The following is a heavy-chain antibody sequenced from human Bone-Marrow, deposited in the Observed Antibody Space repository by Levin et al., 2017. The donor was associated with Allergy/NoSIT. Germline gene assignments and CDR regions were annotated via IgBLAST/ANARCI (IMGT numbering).Heavy chain of an antibody. V-gene: IGHV3-66*02. CDR2: MFSGGAT. CDR3: ARTIYDIMTTYMDV. Sequence: ASVKVSCSASGLTVSDNYMTWVRQPPGKGLEWISLMFSGGATYYADSVKGRFTISRDTSKNTLYLQMTSLRPDDTAVYFCARTIYDIMTTYMDVWGKGTMVTVSS. CDR1: GLTVSDNY. J-gene: IGHJ6*03. D-gene: IGHD3-9*01.